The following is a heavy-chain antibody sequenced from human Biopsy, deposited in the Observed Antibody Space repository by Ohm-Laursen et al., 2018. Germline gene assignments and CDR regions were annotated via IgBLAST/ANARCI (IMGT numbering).Heavy chain of an antibody. CDR2: ISAYNGHT. CDR3: ALASFDY. V-gene: IGHV1-18*01. Sequence: ASVKVSCKASGYPFITYGISWVRQAPGQGLEWMGWISAYNGHTKFARKFQGRVTMTWDTSTTTVYMELSSLRSEDTAVYYCALASFDYWGQGTLVTVPS. CDR1: GYPFITYG. J-gene: IGHJ4*02.